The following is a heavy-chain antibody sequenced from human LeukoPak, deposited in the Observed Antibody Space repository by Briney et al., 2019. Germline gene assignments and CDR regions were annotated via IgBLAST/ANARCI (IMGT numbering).Heavy chain of an antibody. CDR2: ISSSSYI. CDR1: GFTFSTYS. V-gene: IGHV3-21*01. J-gene: IGHJ4*02. D-gene: IGHD3-22*01. Sequence: GGSLRLSCVASGFTFSTYSMNWVRQAPGKGLEWVSSISSSSYIYYADSVKGRFTISRDNAKNSLYLQMNSLRAEDTAVYYCARTGGSGYYGLDYWGQGTLVTVSS. CDR3: ARTGGSGYYGLDY.